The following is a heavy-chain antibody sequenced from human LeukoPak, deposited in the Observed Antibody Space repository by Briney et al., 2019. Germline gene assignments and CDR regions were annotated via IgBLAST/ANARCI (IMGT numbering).Heavy chain of an antibody. D-gene: IGHD3-22*01. CDR2: ISSSGSTI. Sequence: GFLRLSCAASGFTFSDYYMSWIRQAPGKGLEWVSYISSSGSTIYYADSVKGRFTISRDNAKSSLYLQMNSLRAEDTAVYYCARAWEKYYYDSSGYWGQGTLVTVSS. CDR3: ARAWEKYYYDSSGY. V-gene: IGHV3-11*01. J-gene: IGHJ4*02. CDR1: GFTFSDYY.